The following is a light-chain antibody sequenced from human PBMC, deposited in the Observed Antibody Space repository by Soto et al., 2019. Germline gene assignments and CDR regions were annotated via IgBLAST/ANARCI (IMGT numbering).Light chain of an antibody. V-gene: IGKV3-15*01. CDR2: AVS. J-gene: IGKJ1*01. CDR1: QSVSSS. CDR3: QQYNNWPPWT. Sequence: EIVLTQSPATLSVSPGERATLSCRASQSVSSSLAWYQQKPGQPPRLLIYAVSSRATGIPARFSGSGSGTEFTPTISSLQSEDFAVYYCQQYNNWPPWTFGQGTKVEIK.